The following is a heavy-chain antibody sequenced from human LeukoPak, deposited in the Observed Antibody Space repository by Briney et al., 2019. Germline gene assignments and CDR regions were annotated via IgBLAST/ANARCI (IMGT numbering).Heavy chain of an antibody. CDR3: AKVSGLGMNEYYQH. V-gene: IGHV3-74*01. Sequence: GGSLRLSCEASGLTFSNSWMHWVRQAPGKGLVWVSRINNEGTTISYADSVMGRFTISRDNAKNTLYLQMNSLRAEDTAVYYCAKVSGLGMNEYYQHWGQGTLVTVAS. CDR1: GLTFSNSW. J-gene: IGHJ1*01. CDR2: INNEGTTI. D-gene: IGHD3-10*01.